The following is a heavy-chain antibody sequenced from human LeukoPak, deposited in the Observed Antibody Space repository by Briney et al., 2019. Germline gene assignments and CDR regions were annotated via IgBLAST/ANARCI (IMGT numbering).Heavy chain of an antibody. Sequence: GGSLRLSCAASGFTFSDYWMTWVRQAPGNGLEWVAHVKQDGSEKYYVDSVKGRFTTSRDNAKNLVYLQINSLRAEDTAVYYCARGWNYAFRFDYWGQGTLVTVSS. V-gene: IGHV3-7*01. CDR2: VKQDGSEK. CDR3: ARGWNYAFRFDY. J-gene: IGHJ4*02. CDR1: GFTFSDYW. D-gene: IGHD1-7*01.